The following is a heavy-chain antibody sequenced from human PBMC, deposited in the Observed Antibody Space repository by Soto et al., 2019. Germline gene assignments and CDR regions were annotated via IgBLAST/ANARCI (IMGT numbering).Heavy chain of an antibody. CDR3: AKDLRTYYDFWSGYSLSPYYYYYGMDV. V-gene: IGHV1-69*04. CDR1: GGTFSSYT. D-gene: IGHD3-3*01. CDR2: IIPILGIA. J-gene: IGHJ6*02. Sequence: GASVKVSCKASGGTFSSYTISWVRQAPGQGLEWMGRIIPILGIANYAQKFQGRVTITADKSTSTAYMELSSLRSEDTAVYYCAKDLRTYYDFWSGYSLSPYYYYYGMDVWGQGTTVTVSS.